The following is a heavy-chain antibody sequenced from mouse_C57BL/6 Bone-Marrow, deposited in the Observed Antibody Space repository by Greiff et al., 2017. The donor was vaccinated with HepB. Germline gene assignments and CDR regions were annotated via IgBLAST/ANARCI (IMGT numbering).Heavy chain of an antibody. J-gene: IGHJ4*01. Sequence: QVQLQQSGPELVKPGASVKISCKASGYAFSSSWMNWVKQRPGQGLEWIGRIYPGDGDTNYNGKFKGKATLTADKSSSTAYMQLSSLTSEDSAVYYCARYAYYSSTGAMDYWGQGTSVTVSS. CDR1: GYAFSSSW. CDR3: ARYAYYSSTGAMDY. D-gene: IGHD2-5*01. CDR2: IYPGDGDT. V-gene: IGHV1-82*01.